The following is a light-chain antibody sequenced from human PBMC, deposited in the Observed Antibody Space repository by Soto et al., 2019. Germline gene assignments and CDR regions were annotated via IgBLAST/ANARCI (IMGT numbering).Light chain of an antibody. CDR3: SSFASSNTLV. V-gene: IGLV2-8*01. J-gene: IGLJ3*02. CDR1: SSDVGAYNY. CDR2: EVT. Sequence: QSALTQPPSASGSPGQSVTISCTGTSSDVGAYNYVSWYQQHAGKAPKLGIYEVTKRPSGVPDRFSGSKSANTASLTVSGLQPEDEADYYCSSFASSNTLVFGGGTKVTVL.